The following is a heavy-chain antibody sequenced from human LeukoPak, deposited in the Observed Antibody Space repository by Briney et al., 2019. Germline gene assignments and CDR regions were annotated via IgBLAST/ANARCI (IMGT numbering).Heavy chain of an antibody. CDR3: ARAPMEVVVPAADDYYYGMDV. J-gene: IGHJ6*02. CDR2: MNPNSGNT. CDR1: GYTFTSCD. Sequence: ASVKVSCKASGYTFTSCDINWVRQATGQGLEWMGWMNPNSGNTGYAQKFQGRVTMTRNPSISTAYMELSSLRSEDTAVYYCARAPMEVVVPAADDYYYGMDVWGQGTTVTVSS. V-gene: IGHV1-8*01. D-gene: IGHD2-2*01.